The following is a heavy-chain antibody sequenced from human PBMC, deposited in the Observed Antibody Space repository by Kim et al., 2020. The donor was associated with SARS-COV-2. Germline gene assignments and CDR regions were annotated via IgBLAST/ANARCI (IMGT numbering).Heavy chain of an antibody. V-gene: IGHV3-48*02. J-gene: IGHJ4*02. CDR1: GFTFSSYS. Sequence: GGSLRLSCAASGFTFSSYSMNWVRQAPGKGLEWVSYISSSSTIYYADSVKGRFTISRDNAKNSLYLQMNSLRDEDTAVYYCSRDLLYGESGRSADWGQGT. D-gene: IGHD4-17*01. CDR3: SRDLLYGESGRSAD. CDR2: ISSSSTI.